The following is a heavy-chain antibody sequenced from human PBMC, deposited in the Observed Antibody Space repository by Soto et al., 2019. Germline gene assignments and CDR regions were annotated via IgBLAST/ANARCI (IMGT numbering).Heavy chain of an antibody. CDR2: IYYSGST. CDR3: ARGGGRRPFDI. CDR1: GVSISSYY. J-gene: IGHJ3*02. V-gene: IGHV4-59*08. Sequence: SETMSVTCTVAGVSISSYYWSSIRQNPGKGLEWIGYIYYSGSTNYNPSLKSRVTISVDTSKNQFSLKLSSVTAADTAVYYCARGGGRRPFDIWGQGTMVTVSS. D-gene: IGHD2-15*01.